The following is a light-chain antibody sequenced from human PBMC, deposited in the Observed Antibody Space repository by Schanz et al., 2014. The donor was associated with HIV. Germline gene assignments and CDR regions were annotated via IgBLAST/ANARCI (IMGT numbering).Light chain of an antibody. V-gene: IGKV3-20*01. CDR3: QYFGNSGGT. J-gene: IGKJ4*01. CDR1: QRLSSSY. Sequence: EIVLTQSPGSLSLSPGGRATLSCGASQRLSSSYLAWYQQKRDQPPRLVIYATSTRAAGIPDRFSGTGSGNVFTLTISSLEPEDFAVYYCQYFGNSGGTFGGGTKV. CDR2: ATS.